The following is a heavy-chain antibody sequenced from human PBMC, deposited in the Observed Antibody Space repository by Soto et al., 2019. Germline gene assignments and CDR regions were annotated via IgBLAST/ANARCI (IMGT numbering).Heavy chain of an antibody. CDR3: ARYGSGSYSNQGTDV. Sequence: SETLSLTCAVSGGSISSSNWWSWVRQPPGKGLEWIGEIYHSGSTNYNPSLKSRVTISVDKSKNQFSLKLSSVTAADTAVYYCARYGSGSYSNQGTDVWGQGTTVTVSS. V-gene: IGHV4-4*02. J-gene: IGHJ6*02. CDR2: IYHSGST. CDR1: GGSISSSNW. D-gene: IGHD3-10*01.